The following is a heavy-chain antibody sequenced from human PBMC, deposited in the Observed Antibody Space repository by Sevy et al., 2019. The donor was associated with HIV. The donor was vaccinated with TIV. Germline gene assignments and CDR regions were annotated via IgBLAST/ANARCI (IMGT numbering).Heavy chain of an antibody. CDR1: GYTFTGYY. V-gene: IGHV1-2*06. J-gene: IGHJ4*02. D-gene: IGHD3-10*01. CDR3: ATAIIIMAYIGSFPFDY. Sequence: ASVKVSCKASGYTFTGYYMHWVRQAPGQGLEWMGRINPNSGGTNYAQKFQGRVTMTRDTSISTAYMELSRLRSDDTAVYYCATAIIIMAYIGSFPFDYWGQGTLVTVSS. CDR2: INPNSGGT.